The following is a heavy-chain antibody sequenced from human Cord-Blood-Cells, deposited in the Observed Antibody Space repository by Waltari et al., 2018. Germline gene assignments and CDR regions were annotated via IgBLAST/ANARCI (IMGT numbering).Heavy chain of an antibody. CDR3: TTDPYAFDI. CDR2: IKSKTDCGTT. J-gene: IGHJ3*02. CDR1: GLTLSNAW. V-gene: IGHV3-15*01. Sequence: VQLVESGRGLVTPGGPLRRSWPASGLTLSNAWLTRIRQAPGEGLEWVRRIKSKTDCGTTNYAAPVKGRFTISRDDSKNTLYLQMNSLKTEDTAVYYCTTDPYAFDIWGQGTMVTVSS.